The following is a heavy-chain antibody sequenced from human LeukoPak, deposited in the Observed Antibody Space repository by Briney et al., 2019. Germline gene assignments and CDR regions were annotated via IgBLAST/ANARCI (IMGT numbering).Heavy chain of an antibody. Sequence: SETLSLTCTVSGGSISSYYWNWVRQPPGKGLEWIGNIYYSGSTDYNPSLKSRVTISLDTSKFQFSLRLNSVTAADTAVYYCARADPNASGYFYRFNWFDPWGQGTLVTVSS. J-gene: IGHJ5*02. V-gene: IGHV4-59*01. CDR1: GGSISSYY. CDR3: ARADPNASGYFYRFNWFDP. D-gene: IGHD3-10*01. CDR2: IYYSGST.